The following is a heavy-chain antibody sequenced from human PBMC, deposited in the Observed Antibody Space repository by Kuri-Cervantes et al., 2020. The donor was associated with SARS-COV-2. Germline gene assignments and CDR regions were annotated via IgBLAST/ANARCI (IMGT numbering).Heavy chain of an antibody. CDR2: INPNSGRT. CDR3: ARDVCSGGSCYHYYIDV. D-gene: IGHD2-15*01. J-gene: IGHJ6*03. V-gene: IGHV1-2*02. CDR1: GYTFTGYY. Sequence: ASVKVSCKASGYTFTGYYMHWERQAHGQGLEWTGWINPNSGRTNCAQEFQGRVNMTRDTSISTTYMGLSRLRSDDTAVYYCARDVCSGGSCYHYYIDVWGKGTTVTVSS.